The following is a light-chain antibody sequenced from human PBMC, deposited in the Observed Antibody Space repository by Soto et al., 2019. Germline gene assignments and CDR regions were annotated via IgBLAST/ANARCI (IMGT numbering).Light chain of an antibody. V-gene: IGKV1-39*01. J-gene: IGKJ2*01. CDR1: QDIAFY. Sequence: DIQMTQSPSSLSVSVGDRVTMSCRTSQDIAFYLNWYQQKPGKAPQLLIYAASNLQDGAPSRFSGSGSWTDFTLTITSLQPEDFATYFCQQNYYIPYTFGQGTKLEI. CDR2: AAS. CDR3: QQNYYIPYT.